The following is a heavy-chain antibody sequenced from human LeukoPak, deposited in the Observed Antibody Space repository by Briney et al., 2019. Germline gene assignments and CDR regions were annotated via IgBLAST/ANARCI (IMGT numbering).Heavy chain of an antibody. Sequence: RESLRLSCAASAFNFRGYAMTWVRQAPGKGLEWVSSIGSGVDTYYEDSVKGRFIISRDNSKNRLYLQMNSLTAADTAEYYCAKGGLGEGGLDYWGQGISVTVSS. J-gene: IGHJ4*02. CDR1: AFNFRGYA. CDR3: AKGGLGEGGLDY. V-gene: IGHV3-23*01. CDR2: IGSGVDT. D-gene: IGHD3-10*01.